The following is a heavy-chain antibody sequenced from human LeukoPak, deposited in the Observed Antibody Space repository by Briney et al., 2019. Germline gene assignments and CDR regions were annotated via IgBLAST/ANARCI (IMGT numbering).Heavy chain of an antibody. Sequence: GGSLRLSCAAAGFTFSSYAMSWVRQAPGKGLEWVSAISGSGGSTYYADSVKGRSTISRDNSKNTLYLQMNSLRAEDTAVYYCAKDRGAPAGRAVFDYWGQGTLVTVSS. CDR3: AKDRGAPAGRAVFDY. V-gene: IGHV3-23*01. CDR2: ISGSGGST. CDR1: GFTFSSYA. J-gene: IGHJ4*02. D-gene: IGHD6-13*01.